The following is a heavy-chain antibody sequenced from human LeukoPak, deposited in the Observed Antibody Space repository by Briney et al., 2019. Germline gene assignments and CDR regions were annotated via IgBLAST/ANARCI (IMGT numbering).Heavy chain of an antibody. CDR3: ARASMYCSSTSCYPLYYYYGMDV. J-gene: IGHJ6*02. CDR1: GYTFTSYG. V-gene: IGHV1-2*02. D-gene: IGHD2-2*01. CDR2: INPNSGGT. Sequence: GASVKVSCKASGYTFTSYGISWVRQAPGQGLEWMGWINPNSGGTNYAQKFQGRVTMTRDTSISTAYMELSRLRSDDTAVYYCARASMYCSSTSCYPLYYYYGMDVWGQGTTVTVSS.